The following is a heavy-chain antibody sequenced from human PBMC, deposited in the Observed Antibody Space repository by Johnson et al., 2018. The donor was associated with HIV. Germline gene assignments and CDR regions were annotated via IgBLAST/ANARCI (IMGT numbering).Heavy chain of an antibody. CDR3: ARDSAYCGGDCHDAFDI. CDR2: ISYDGSNK. CDR1: GITVSSNY. J-gene: IGHJ3*02. V-gene: IGHV3-30*01. Sequence: QVQLVESGGGLVQPGGSLRLSCVVSGITVSSNYMNWVRQAPGKGLEWVAVISYDGSNKYYADSVKGRFTISRDNSKNTLYLQMNSLRAEDTAVYYCARDSAYCGGDCHDAFDIWGQGTMVTVSS. D-gene: IGHD2-21*02.